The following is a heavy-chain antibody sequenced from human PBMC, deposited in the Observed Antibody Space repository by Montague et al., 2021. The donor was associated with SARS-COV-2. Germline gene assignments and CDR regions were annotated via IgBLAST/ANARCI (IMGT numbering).Heavy chain of an antibody. CDR1: RVSISSFDYS. J-gene: IGHJ3*01. V-gene: IGHV4-30-2*06. CDR2: IYGSGST. CDR3: GIEIIANAFDV. Sequence: TLSLTCTVSRVSISSFDYSWNWIRPSPGKGLEWIGFIYGSGSTLSNPSLKSRITISVDKSKNQFALRLASVTAADTSEYYCGIEIIANAFDVWGQGTTVTVSS. D-gene: IGHD2/OR15-2a*01.